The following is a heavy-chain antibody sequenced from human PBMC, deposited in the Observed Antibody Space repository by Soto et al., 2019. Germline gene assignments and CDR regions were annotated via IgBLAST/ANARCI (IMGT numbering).Heavy chain of an antibody. D-gene: IGHD4-17*01. CDR3: AREDPFAAETKEPHFDY. Sequence: EVPLLESGGDLVQPGGSLRLSCAASGFTFSRCAMSWVRQAPGKGLEWVSAISGSGSNTYYTDSVKGRFTISRDNSKNTLYLQMNSLGVEDTAAYYCAREDPFAAETKEPHFDYWGQGILVTVSS. V-gene: IGHV3-23*01. J-gene: IGHJ4*02. CDR1: GFTFSRCA. CDR2: ISGSGSNT.